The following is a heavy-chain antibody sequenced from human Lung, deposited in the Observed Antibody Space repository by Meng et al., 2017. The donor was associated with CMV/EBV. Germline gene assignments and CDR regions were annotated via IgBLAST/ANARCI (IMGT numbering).Heavy chain of an antibody. CDR1: GLPHNTDKMR. D-gene: IGHD4-17*01. Sequence: SGXXLVXPTQSLTLTCTLSGLPHNTDKMRVSWLRQPPGKALEWLARIDWDGDTFYTDSLRTRLTISRDTSENQVVLTMADVDPVDTATYYCARILPGDWFHPWXPGTXVTVSS. J-gene: IGHJ5*02. V-gene: IGHV2-70*04. CDR3: ARILPGDWFHP. CDR2: IDWDGDT.